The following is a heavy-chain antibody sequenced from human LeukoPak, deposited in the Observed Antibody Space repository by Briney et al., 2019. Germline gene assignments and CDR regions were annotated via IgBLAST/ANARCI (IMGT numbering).Heavy chain of an antibody. V-gene: IGHV1-69*13. D-gene: IGHD1-26*01. Sequence: ASVKVSCKASGGTFSSYAISWVRQAPGQGLEWMGGIIPIFGTANYAQKFQGRVTITAYESTSTAYMELSSLRSEDTAVYYCAREVGAPYFDYWGHGTLVTVSS. J-gene: IGHJ4*01. CDR2: IIPIFGTA. CDR3: AREVGAPYFDY. CDR1: GGTFSSYA.